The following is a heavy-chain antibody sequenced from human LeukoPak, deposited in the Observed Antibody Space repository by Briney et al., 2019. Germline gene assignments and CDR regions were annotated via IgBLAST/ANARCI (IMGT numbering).Heavy chain of an antibody. J-gene: IGHJ4*02. Sequence: TGGSLRLSCVVFGLTFRNYGMNWVRQAPGTGLEWVAGMREDGGQEYYVDSVRGRFTISRDSAKNSLYLQMNSLRVEDTAVYYCVRALSSSSPYGGQGTLVTVSS. D-gene: IGHD6-6*01. CDR1: GLTFRNYG. CDR3: VRALSSSSPY. V-gene: IGHV3-7*03. CDR2: MREDGGQE.